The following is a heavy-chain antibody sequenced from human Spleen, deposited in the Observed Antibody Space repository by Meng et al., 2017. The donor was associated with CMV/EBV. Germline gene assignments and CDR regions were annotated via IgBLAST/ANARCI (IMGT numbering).Heavy chain of an antibody. CDR2: IYSAGRT. CDR1: GGYSIRSSSYF. CDR3: ARGAAKYYYGMDV. V-gene: IGHV4-39*07. J-gene: IGHJ6*02. D-gene: IGHD4/OR15-4a*01. Sequence: SETLSLTCNVSGGYSIRSSSYFWGWIRQPPGKGLEWIGHIYSAGRTYYNSSLKTRVTISLDTSKNQFSLKLSSVTAADTAVYYCARGAAKYYYGMDVWGQGTTVTVSS.